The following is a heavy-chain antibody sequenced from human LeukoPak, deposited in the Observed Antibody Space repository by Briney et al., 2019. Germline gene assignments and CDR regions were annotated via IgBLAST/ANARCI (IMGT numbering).Heavy chain of an antibody. D-gene: IGHD2/OR15-2a*01. Sequence: PSETLSLTCTVSGGSISSYYWSWIRQPAGKGLEWIGRIYTSGSTNYNPSLKSRVTMSVDTSKNQFSLKLSSVTAADTAVYYCAGDAIPTFSGYYYYYYMDVWGKGTTVTVSS. J-gene: IGHJ6*03. CDR2: IYTSGST. CDR3: AGDAIPTFSGYYYYYYMDV. V-gene: IGHV4-4*07. CDR1: GGSISSYY.